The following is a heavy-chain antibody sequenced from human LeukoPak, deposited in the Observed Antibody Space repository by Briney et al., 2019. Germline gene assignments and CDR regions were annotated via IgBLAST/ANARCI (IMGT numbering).Heavy chain of an antibody. D-gene: IGHD2-21*02. Sequence: SETLSLTCTVSGGSISSYYWSWIRQPPGKGLEWIGYIYYSGSTNYNPSLKSRVTISVDTSKNQFSLKLSSVTAADTAVYYCARQLREFDFDHWGQGTLVTVSS. CDR2: IYYSGST. J-gene: IGHJ4*02. CDR1: GGSISSYY. V-gene: IGHV4-59*08. CDR3: ARQLREFDFDH.